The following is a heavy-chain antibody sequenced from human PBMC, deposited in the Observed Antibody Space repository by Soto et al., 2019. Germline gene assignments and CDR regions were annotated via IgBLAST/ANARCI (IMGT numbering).Heavy chain of an antibody. CDR1: GYTFTGYY. Sequence: ASVKVSCTASGYTFTGYYMHWVRQAPGPGLEWMGWINPNSGGTNYAQKVQGWVTMTRDTSISTAYMELSRLRSDDTAVYYCASAVKYCSSTSCYAFDIWGQGTMVTVSS. CDR2: INPNSGGT. CDR3: ASAVKYCSSTSCYAFDI. V-gene: IGHV1-2*04. J-gene: IGHJ3*02. D-gene: IGHD2-2*01.